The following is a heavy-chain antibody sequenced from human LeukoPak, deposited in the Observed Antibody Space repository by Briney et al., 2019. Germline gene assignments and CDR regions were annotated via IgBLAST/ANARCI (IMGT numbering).Heavy chain of an antibody. V-gene: IGHV4-4*07. CDR2: IYSSGNT. Sequence: SETLSLTCTVSGGSISSYYWSWVRRPAGKGLEWIGRIYSSGNTNYNPSLNSRVTMSVDTSRNQFSLKLSSVTAADTAVYYCARESVGYCSGGSCPYYFDYWGQGTLVTVSS. CDR3: ARESVGYCSGGSCPYYFDY. CDR1: GGSISSYY. D-gene: IGHD2-15*01. J-gene: IGHJ4*02.